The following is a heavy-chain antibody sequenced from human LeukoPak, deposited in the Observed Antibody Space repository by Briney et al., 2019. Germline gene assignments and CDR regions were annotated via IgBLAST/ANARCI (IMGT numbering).Heavy chain of an antibody. Sequence: SETLSLTCTVSGASVNTGSYYWSWLRQPPGKGLEWIGNIYYSGRTNYNPSLKSRVTISVDTSKNEISLKLSSVTAADTAFYYCARDVGGNPPRYYYGLDVWGQGTTVTVSS. J-gene: IGHJ6*02. V-gene: IGHV4-61*01. CDR1: GASVNTGSYY. D-gene: IGHD4-23*01. CDR2: IYYSGRT. CDR3: ARDVGGNPPRYYYGLDV.